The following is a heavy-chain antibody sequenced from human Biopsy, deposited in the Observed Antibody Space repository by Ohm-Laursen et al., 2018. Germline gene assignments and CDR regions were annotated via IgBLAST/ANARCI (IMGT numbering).Heavy chain of an antibody. D-gene: IGHD5-12*01. J-gene: IGHJ3*02. CDR3: AGRPWPNAFDI. V-gene: IGHV4-61*01. CDR2: IYYSGST. Sequence: SETLSLTCTVSGGSVSSVSYYWSWLRQPPGKGLEWIGYIYYSGSTNYNPSLKSRVTISVDTSRNQFSLKLSSVTAADTAVYYCAGRPWPNAFDIWGQGNPGHRLL. CDR1: GGSVSSVSYY.